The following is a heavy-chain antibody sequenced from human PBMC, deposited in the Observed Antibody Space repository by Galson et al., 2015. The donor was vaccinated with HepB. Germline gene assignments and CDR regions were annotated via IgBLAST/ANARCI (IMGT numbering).Heavy chain of an antibody. V-gene: IGHV5-51*03. Sequence: QSGAEVKKPGESLKISCKGSGYSFTSYWIGWVRQMPGKGLGWVGIIYPNDSYVRYSPSFQDQVTISADKSINTAYLQWSSLKASDTAMYFCARPHDDNDFDALDIWGQGTMVVVSS. CDR1: GYSFTSYW. D-gene: IGHD3/OR15-3a*01. CDR3: ARPHDDNDFDALDI. J-gene: IGHJ3*02. CDR2: IYPNDSYV.